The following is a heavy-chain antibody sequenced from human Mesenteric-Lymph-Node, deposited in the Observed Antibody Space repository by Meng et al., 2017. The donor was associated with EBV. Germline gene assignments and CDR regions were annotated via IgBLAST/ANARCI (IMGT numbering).Heavy chain of an antibody. D-gene: IGHD6-13*01. Sequence: QLQLEGSGPGLVKPSQTLSLTCTVSGGSISSGGYYWSWIRQHPGKGLEWIGYIYYSGSTYYNPSLKSRVTISVDTSKNQFSLKLSSVTAADTAVYYCAREMSIAAAGSPLAYWGQGTLVTVSS. CDR3: AREMSIAAAGSPLAY. CDR2: IYYSGST. CDR1: GGSISSGGYY. J-gene: IGHJ4*02. V-gene: IGHV4-31*03.